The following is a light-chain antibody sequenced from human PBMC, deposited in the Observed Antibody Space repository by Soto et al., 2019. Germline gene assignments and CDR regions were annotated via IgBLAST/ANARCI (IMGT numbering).Light chain of an antibody. CDR3: SSSTTSITHHV. J-gene: IGLJ1*01. V-gene: IGLV2-14*01. CDR1: SSDVGGYDY. Sequence: PGQSITISCTGSSSDVGGYDYVSWYQQHPGKAPKLVLYGVNNRPSGVSNRFSGSKSGNTASLTISGLQAEDEAEYYCSSSTTSITHHVFGAGTKVTVL. CDR2: GVN.